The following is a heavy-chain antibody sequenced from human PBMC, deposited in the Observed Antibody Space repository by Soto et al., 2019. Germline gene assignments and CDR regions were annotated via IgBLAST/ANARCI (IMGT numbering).Heavy chain of an antibody. Sequence: SVKVSCKASGFTFTSSAVQWVRQARGQRLEWIGWIVVGSGNTNYAQKFQERVTITRDMSTGTAYMELSSLRSEDTAVYYCAAARDSSGYPIEDAFDIWGQGTMVTVSS. V-gene: IGHV1-58*01. D-gene: IGHD3-22*01. CDR2: IVVGSGNT. CDR3: AAARDSSGYPIEDAFDI. J-gene: IGHJ3*02. CDR1: GFTFTSSA.